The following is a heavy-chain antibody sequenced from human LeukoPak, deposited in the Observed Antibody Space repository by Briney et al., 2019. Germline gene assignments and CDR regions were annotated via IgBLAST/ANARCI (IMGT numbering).Heavy chain of an antibody. V-gene: IGHV3-21*01. CDR1: GFTFSSYS. J-gene: IGHJ2*01. CDR3: ARDEYYDYVWGSYRLSWYFDL. D-gene: IGHD3-16*02. CDR2: ISSGSSYI. Sequence: GGSLRLSCAASGFTFSSYSMNWVRQAPGKGLEWVSSISSGSSYIYYADSVKGRFTISRDNAKNSLYLQMNSLRAEDTAVYYCARDEYYDYVWGSYRLSWYFDLWGRGTLVTVSS.